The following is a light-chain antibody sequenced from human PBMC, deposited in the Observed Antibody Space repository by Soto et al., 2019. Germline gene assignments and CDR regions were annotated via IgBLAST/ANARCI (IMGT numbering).Light chain of an antibody. CDR3: TLYTDDISYV. CDR2: EVV. CDR1: SRDIGAYNY. J-gene: IGLJ1*01. Sequence: QSALTQPASVSGSPGQSVTISCTGTSRDIGAYNYVSWYPQHPGKAPKLMIYEVVKRPSGVSHRFSGSKSGNTASLTISGLHAEDEADYYCTLYTDDISYVFGTGTKVTVL. V-gene: IGLV2-14*01.